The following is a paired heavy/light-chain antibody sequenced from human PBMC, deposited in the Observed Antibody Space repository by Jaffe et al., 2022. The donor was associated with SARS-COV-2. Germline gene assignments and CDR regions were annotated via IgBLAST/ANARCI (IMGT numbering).Heavy chain of an antibody. J-gene: IGHJ4*02. V-gene: IGHV4-59*01. CDR2: IYYSGST. CDR1: GGSISSYY. D-gene: IGHD2-2*01. Sequence: QVQLQESGPGLVKPSETLSLTCTVSGGSISSYYWSWIRQPPGKGLELIGYIYYSGSTNYNPSLKSRVTISVDTSENQFSLKVTSVTAADTAVYYCARGLVGVNHNYYFDYWGQGTLVTVSS. CDR3: ARGLVGVNHNYYFDY.
Light chain of an antibody. CDR1: SLRRYY. CDR3: NSRDSSGNPHVV. J-gene: IGLJ2*01. Sequence: SSELTQDPAVSVALGQTVRITCQGDSLRRYYASWYQQKPGQAPILVIYDKNNRPSGIPDRFSGSSSGNTASLTITGAQAEDEADYYCNSRDSSGNPHVVFGGGTKVTVL. V-gene: IGLV3-19*01. CDR2: DKN.